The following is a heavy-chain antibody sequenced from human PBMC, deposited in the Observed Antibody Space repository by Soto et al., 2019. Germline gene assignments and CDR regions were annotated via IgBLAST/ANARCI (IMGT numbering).Heavy chain of an antibody. D-gene: IGHD6-19*01. Sequence: GGSLRLSCAASGFTFSSYGMHWVRQAPGKGLEWVAVIWYDGSNKYYADSVKGRFTISRDNSKNTLYLQMNSLRAEDTAVYYCARVLPFRVAVAGNDAFDIWGQGTMVTVSS. CDR1: GFTFSSYG. CDR2: IWYDGSNK. J-gene: IGHJ3*02. V-gene: IGHV3-33*01. CDR3: ARVLPFRVAVAGNDAFDI.